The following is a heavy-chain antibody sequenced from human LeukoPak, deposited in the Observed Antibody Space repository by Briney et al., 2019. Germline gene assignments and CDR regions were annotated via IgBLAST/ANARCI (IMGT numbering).Heavy chain of an antibody. CDR2: INSDGSST. CDR3: ARGYGDDSAPLYYYYYGMDV. D-gene: IGHD7-27*01. J-gene: IGHJ6*02. Sequence: QPGGSLRLSCAASGFSVSSNYISWVRQAPGKGLVWVSRINSDGSSTSYADSVKGRFTISRDNAKNTLYLQMNSLRAEDTAVYYCARGYGDDSAPLYYYYYGMDVWGQGTTVTVSS. CDR1: GFSVSSNY. V-gene: IGHV3-74*01.